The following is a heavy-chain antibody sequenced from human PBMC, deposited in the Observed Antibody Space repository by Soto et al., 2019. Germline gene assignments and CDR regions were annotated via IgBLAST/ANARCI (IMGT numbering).Heavy chain of an antibody. D-gene: IGHD6-19*01. CDR2: TYYSSKWYN. V-gene: IGHV6-1*01. J-gene: IGHJ4*02. Sequence: PSETLSLTCAVSGDSVSSNSAAWNWIMQSPSRGLEWLGRTYYSSKWYNDYAVSVKSRITINPDTSKNQFSLQLNSVTPEDTAVYYCARVDSSVDYYFEYWGKGTLVNVSS. CDR3: ARVDSSVDYYFEY. CDR1: GDSVSSNSAA.